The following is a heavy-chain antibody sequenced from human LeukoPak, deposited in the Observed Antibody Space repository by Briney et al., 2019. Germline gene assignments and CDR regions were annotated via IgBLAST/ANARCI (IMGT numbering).Heavy chain of an antibody. CDR1: DDSMNNYY. D-gene: IGHD6-13*01. CDR3: ARVYELRKGGAAGYGVQLGYYFDY. Sequence: SETLSLTCSVSDDSMNNYYWSWLRQSPGKGLEWIGNVYYRGTTNYNPSLKNRVTIAVDTSKKQVSLKVTAMTAADTAVYYCARVYELRKGGAAGYGVQLGYYFDYWGQGTLVTVSS. J-gene: IGHJ4*02. CDR2: VYYRGTT. V-gene: IGHV4-59*12.